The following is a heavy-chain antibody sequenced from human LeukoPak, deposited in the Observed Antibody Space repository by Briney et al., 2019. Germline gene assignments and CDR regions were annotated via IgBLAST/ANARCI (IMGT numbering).Heavy chain of an antibody. Sequence: GGSLRLSCAASGFTFSSYSMNWVRQAPGKGLEWVSYISSSSSTIYYAGSVKGRFTISRDNAKNSLYLQMNSLRDEDTAVYYCARDPRDYYDSSGYIHYYYYGMDVWGQGTTVTVSS. CDR1: GFTFSSYS. V-gene: IGHV3-48*02. CDR2: ISSSSSTI. J-gene: IGHJ6*02. D-gene: IGHD3-22*01. CDR3: ARDPRDYYDSSGYIHYYYYGMDV.